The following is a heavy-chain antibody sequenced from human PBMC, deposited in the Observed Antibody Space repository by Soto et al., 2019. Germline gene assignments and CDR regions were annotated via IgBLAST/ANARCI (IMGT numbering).Heavy chain of an antibody. J-gene: IGHJ4*02. CDR2: ISWNSGSI. D-gene: IGHD2-2*01. Sequence: GGSLRLSCAATGITFDDYAIHWNRQAPGKCLEWVSGISWNSGSIGYADSVKCRFTISRDNAKKSLYLQMNSLRAEDTALYYCVKDTVVLLPAGGLDCWGQGTLVTVSS. CDR3: VKDTVVLLPAGGLDC. V-gene: IGHV3-9*01. CDR1: GITFDDYA.